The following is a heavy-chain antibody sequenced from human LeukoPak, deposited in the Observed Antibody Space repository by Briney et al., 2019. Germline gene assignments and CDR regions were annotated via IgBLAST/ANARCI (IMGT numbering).Heavy chain of an antibody. D-gene: IGHD3-22*01. CDR2: IYHSGST. Sequence: SETLSLTCTVSGYSISSGYYWTWIRQPPGKGLGWIGGIYHSGSTYNNPSLKTRVTISVDTSKNQFSLKLSSVTAADTAVYYCARSSYYDSSDYYFLPYWGQGTLVTVSS. CDR3: ARSSYYDSSDYYFLPY. CDR1: GYSISSGYY. V-gene: IGHV4-38-2*02. J-gene: IGHJ4*02.